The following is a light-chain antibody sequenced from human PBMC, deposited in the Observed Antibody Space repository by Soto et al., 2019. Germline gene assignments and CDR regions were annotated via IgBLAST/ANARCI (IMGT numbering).Light chain of an antibody. V-gene: IGKV3-20*01. CDR3: QQYSLPPLL. J-gene: IGKJ4*01. CDR2: GAS. Sequence: EIVLTQSPGTLSLSPGESATLSCRASQSIFSSYLAWYQQKPGQAPRLLIYGASSRATGIPDRFSGDGSGTDFTLNISRLELEDFEVYYCQQYSLPPLLFGGGTKVESN. CDR1: QSIFSSY.